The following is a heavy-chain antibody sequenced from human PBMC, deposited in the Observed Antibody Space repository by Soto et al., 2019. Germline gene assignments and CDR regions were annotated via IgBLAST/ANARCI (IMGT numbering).Heavy chain of an antibody. CDR1: GGTFSSYA. CDR2: IIPIFGTA. V-gene: IGHV1-69*13. Sequence: SVKVSCKASGGTFSSYAISWVRQAPGQGLEWMGGIIPIFGTANYAQKFQGRVTITADESTSTAYMELSSLRSEDTAVYYCAKDLVEDSIIYPDYGGQGTLFTFP. CDR3: AKDLVEDSIIYPDY. D-gene: IGHD3-16*01. J-gene: IGHJ4*02.